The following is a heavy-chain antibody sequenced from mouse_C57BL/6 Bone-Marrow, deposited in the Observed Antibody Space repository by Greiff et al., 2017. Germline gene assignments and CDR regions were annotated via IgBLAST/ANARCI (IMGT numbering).Heavy chain of an antibody. CDR2: ISDGGSYT. D-gene: IGHD1-1*01. V-gene: IGHV5-4*01. J-gene: IGHJ2*01. CDR3: ARGLRSFDY. Sequence: EVQLVESGGGLVKPGGSLKLSCAASGFTFSSYAMSWVRQTPEKRLEWVATISDGGSYTYYPDNVKGRFTISRDNATNNLYLQMSHLKSEDTAMYDCARGLRSFDYWGQGTTLTVSS. CDR1: GFTFSSYA.